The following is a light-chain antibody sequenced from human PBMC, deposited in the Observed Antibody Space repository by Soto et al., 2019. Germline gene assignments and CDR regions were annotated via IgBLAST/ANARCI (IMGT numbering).Light chain of an antibody. CDR3: QQYNSWPLT. CDR1: QNVANY. V-gene: IGKV3D-15*01. Sequence: EIVLTQSPATLSLSPGARAPLSCRASQNVANYLDWYQQKPGQAPRLVIYDIFTRATGVPTRISGSGSGTEFTLTISSLQSEDFAVYYCQQYNSWPLTFGGGTKVDIK. J-gene: IGKJ4*01. CDR2: DIF.